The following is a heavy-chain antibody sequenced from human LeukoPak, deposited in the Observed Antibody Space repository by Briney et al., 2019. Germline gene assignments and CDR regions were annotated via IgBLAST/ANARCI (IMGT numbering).Heavy chain of an antibody. J-gene: IGHJ4*02. CDR1: EFTFTTYG. CDR3: ARDWKTNSFDY. Sequence: GGSLRLSCAASEFTFTTYGMHWVRQAPGKGLEWVAFIYYDGSNIYYADYVKARFTISRDISKNTLYLQMDSLRAEDTAIYYCARDWKTNSFDYWGQGTLVTVSS. CDR2: IYYDGSNI. V-gene: IGHV3-33*01. D-gene: IGHD1-1*01.